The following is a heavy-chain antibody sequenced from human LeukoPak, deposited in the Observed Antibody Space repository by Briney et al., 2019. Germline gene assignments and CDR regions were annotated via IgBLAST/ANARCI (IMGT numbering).Heavy chain of an antibody. J-gene: IGHJ4*02. CDR1: GGSISGYY. CDR3: ARGYGSQDY. V-gene: IGHV4-59*01. Sequence: PSETLSLTCTVSGGSISGYYWSWIRQSPGKGLEWIGCIYYSGSTNYNPSLKSRVTISVDTSKNQFSLKLSSVTAADTAVYYCARGYGSQDYWGQGTLVTVSS. D-gene: IGHD3-10*01. CDR2: IYYSGST.